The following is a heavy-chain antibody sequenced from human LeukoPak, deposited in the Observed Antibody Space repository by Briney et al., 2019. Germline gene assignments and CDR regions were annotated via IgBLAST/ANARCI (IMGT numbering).Heavy chain of an antibody. CDR2: INPSGGST. V-gene: IGHV1-46*01. CDR3: ARGPFDGYYFDY. Sequence: SVKVSCKASGYTFTSYYMHWVRQAPGQGLEWMGIINPSGGSTSYAQKFQGRVTMTRDTSTSTVYMELSRLRSEDTAVYYRARGPFDGYYFDYWGQGTLVTVSS. CDR1: GYTFTSYY. J-gene: IGHJ4*02. D-gene: IGHD3-22*01.